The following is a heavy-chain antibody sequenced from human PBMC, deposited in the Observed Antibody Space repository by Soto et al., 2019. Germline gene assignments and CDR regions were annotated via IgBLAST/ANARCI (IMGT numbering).Heavy chain of an antibody. CDR3: ARSREFDY. CDR1: GGSLSGATYS. Sequence: SETLSLTCGVSGGSLSGATYSWNWIRQPPGKGLEWIGYTFPSGTTYYNPSLKSRVTISIDVSKNQFSLSLRSLTAADTAVYYCARSREFDYWSQGTLVTVPQ. CDR2: TFPSGTT. J-gene: IGHJ4*02. V-gene: IGHV4-30-2*01.